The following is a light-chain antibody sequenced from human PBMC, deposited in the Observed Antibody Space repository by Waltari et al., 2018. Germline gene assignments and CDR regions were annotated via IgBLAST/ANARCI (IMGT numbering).Light chain of an antibody. CDR2: LGS. V-gene: IGKV2-28*01. Sequence: DIVRTKSPLSLPVNPGEPASISCRASQSLLHSNGYNYLDWYLPKPGQSPQLLIYLGSNRASGVPDRFSGSGSGTDFTLKISRVEAEDVGVYYCMQALQTPSTFGQGTKLEIK. J-gene: IGKJ2*01. CDR1: QSLLHSNGYNY. CDR3: MQALQTPST.